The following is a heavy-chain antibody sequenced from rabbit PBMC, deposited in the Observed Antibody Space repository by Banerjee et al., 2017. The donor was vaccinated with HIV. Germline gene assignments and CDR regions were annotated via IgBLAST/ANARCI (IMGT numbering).Heavy chain of an antibody. Sequence: RQAPGKGLEWIACIYAGSDGSTYYANWVNGRFTISRSTSLNTVDLKMTSLTAADTATYFCARGGTLWGPGTLVTVS. CDR2: IYAGSDGST. CDR3: ARGGTL. J-gene: IGHJ4*01. V-gene: IGHV1S43*01.